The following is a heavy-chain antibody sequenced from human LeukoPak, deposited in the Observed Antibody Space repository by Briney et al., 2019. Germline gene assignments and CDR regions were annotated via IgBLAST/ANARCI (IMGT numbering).Heavy chain of an antibody. J-gene: IGHJ4*02. CDR2: INPNNGGT. D-gene: IGHD2-8*01. CDR3: ARSLPSYAGDY. Sequence: ASVKASCKASGYTFTGYFMHWVRQAPGQGLEWMGWINPNNGGTNYAQKFQGRVTMTRDTSISTAYMELSSLISDDTAVYYCARSLPSYAGDYWGQGTLVTVSS. CDR1: GYTFTGYF. V-gene: IGHV1-2*02.